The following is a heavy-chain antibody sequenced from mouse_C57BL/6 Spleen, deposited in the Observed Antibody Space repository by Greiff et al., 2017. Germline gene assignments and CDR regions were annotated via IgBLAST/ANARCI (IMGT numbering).Heavy chain of an antibody. V-gene: IGHV1-50*01. J-gene: IGHJ4*01. CDR2: IDPSDSYT. CDR3: ARRNLLYYYAMDY. CDR1: GYTFTSYW. Sequence: QVQLQQPGAELVKPGASVKLSCKASGYTFTSYWMQWVKQRPGQGLEWIGEIDPSDSYTNYNQKFKGKATLTVDTSSSTAYMQLSSLTSEDSAVYYCARRNLLYYYAMDYWGQGTSGTVSS. D-gene: IGHD1-1*01.